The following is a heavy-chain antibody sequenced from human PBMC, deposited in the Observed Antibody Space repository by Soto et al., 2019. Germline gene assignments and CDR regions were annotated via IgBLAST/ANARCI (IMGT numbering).Heavy chain of an antibody. J-gene: IGHJ4*02. CDR2: IYYSGST. D-gene: IGHD6-13*01. Sequence: SETLSLTCTVSGGSISSYYLSWIRQPPGKGLEWIGYIYYSGSTNYNPSLKSRVTISVDTSKNQFSLKLSSVTAADTAVYYCARRYGSSFDYWGQGTLVTVSS. CDR1: GGSISSYY. CDR3: ARRYGSSFDY. V-gene: IGHV4-59*08.